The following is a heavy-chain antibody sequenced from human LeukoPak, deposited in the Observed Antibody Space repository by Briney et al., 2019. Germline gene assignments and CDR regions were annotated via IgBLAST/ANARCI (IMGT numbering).Heavy chain of an antibody. D-gene: IGHD4-23*01. J-gene: IGHJ4*02. V-gene: IGHV4-39*01. CDR1: GGSISSSSYYY. Sequence: SETLSLSCTVSGGSISSSSYYYWGWIRQPPGKGLEWIGSINYSGSTYYNPSLKSRVTMSVHTSKNQFSLKLTTSATAETAVYYCARPYDGNSNFDYWGQGTLVTVSS. CDR3: ARPYDGNSNFDY. CDR2: INYSGST.